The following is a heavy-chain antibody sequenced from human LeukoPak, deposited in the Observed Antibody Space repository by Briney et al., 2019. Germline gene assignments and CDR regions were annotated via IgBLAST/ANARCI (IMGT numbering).Heavy chain of an antibody. D-gene: IGHD3-22*01. CDR1: GGSLSSYY. CDR2: IYSSGAT. J-gene: IGHJ4*02. Sequence: PSDTLSLTCTVSGGSLSSYYWTWIRQPPGKGLVWIGFIYSSGATNYNPSLNSRVTISQDMSSNQLTLQLSSVTAADTAIYFCARGFTTTKFDSWGQGTLVTVSS. CDR3: ARGFTTTKFDS. V-gene: IGHV4-59*07.